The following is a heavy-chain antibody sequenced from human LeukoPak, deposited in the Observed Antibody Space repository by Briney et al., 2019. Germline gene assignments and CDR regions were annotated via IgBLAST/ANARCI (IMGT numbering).Heavy chain of an antibody. V-gene: IGHV3-23*01. CDR2: TSGSGGNK. CDR3: AKDTRFGEMIDY. Sequence: GGALRLSCAASGFTFSSYSMSWVRQAPGKGLEGVSATSGSGGNKYCAASVKGGFTISRENSKKTLFLQMNSLRAEHAAVYYCAKDTRFGEMIDYWGQGTLVTVSS. CDR1: GFTFSSYS. J-gene: IGHJ4*02. D-gene: IGHD3-10*01.